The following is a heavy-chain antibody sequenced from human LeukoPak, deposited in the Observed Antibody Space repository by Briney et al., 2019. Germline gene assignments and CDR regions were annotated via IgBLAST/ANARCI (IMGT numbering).Heavy chain of an antibody. D-gene: IGHD3-22*01. CDR3: ARQSYYYDSSGYPNAFDI. V-gene: IGHV1-2*02. J-gene: IGHJ3*02. Sequence: ASVKVSCKASGYTFTGYYMHWVRQAPGQGLEWMGWINPNSGGTNYAQKLQGRVTMTRDTSISTAYMELSRLRSDDTAVYYCARQSYYYDSSGYPNAFDIWGQGTMVTVSS. CDR2: INPNSGGT. CDR1: GYTFTGYY.